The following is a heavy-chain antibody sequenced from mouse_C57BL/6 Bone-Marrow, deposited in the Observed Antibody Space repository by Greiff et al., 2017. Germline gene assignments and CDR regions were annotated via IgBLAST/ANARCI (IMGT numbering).Heavy chain of an antibody. CDR2: INPSSGYT. V-gene: IGHV1-7*01. J-gene: IGHJ2*01. CDR3: AREATVVAPFDY. Sequence: QVQLKESGAELAKPGASVKLSCKASGYTFTSYWMHWVKQRPGQGLEWIGYINPSSGYTKYNQKFKDKATLTAAKTSSTAYMQLSSLTYEDSSVYYCAREATVVAPFDYWGQGTTLTVSS. D-gene: IGHD1-1*01. CDR1: GYTFTSYW.